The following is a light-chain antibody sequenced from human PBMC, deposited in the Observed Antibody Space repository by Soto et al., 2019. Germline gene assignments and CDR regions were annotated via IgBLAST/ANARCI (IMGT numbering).Light chain of an antibody. CDR3: QQYNDWPPIT. Sequence: DIVMTQSPATLSVSPGERDTLSCRASQTISNSLAWYQQKPGQAPRLLMYGASTRATGFPARFSGSGSGTEFTLTISSLQSEDFAVYYCQQYNDWPPITFGQGTRLEI. J-gene: IGKJ5*01. CDR1: QTISNS. CDR2: GAS. V-gene: IGKV3-15*01.